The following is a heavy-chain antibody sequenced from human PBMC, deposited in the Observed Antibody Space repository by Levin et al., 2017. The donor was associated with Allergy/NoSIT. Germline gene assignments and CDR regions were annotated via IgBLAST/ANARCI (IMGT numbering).Heavy chain of an antibody. CDR2: IYYSGST. D-gene: IGHD2-2*02. V-gene: IGHV4-59*01. J-gene: IGHJ3*02. CDR1: GGSISSYY. CDR3: AGLDTLSDPSLPDAFHI. Sequence: SQTLSLTCTVSGGSISSYYWSWIRQPPGKGLDWIGYIYYSGSTNYNPSLKSRVTISIDTSKNQFSLKLSSVTAADTAVYFCAGLDTLSDPSLPDAFHIWGQGTMLTVSS.